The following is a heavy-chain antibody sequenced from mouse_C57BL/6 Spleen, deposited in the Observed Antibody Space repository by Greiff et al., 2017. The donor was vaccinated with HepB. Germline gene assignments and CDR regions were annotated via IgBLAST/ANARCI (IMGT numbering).Heavy chain of an antibody. D-gene: IGHD2-5*01. CDR2: IDPSDSYT. CDR1: GYTFTSYW. Sequence: QVQLQQPGAELVMPGASVKLSCKASGYTFTSYWMHWVKQRPGQGLEWIGEIDPSDSYTNYNQKFKGKSTLTVDKSSSTAYMQLSSLTSEDSAVYYCAMAYYSNHDYWGQGTTLTVSS. CDR3: AMAYYSNHDY. V-gene: IGHV1-69*01. J-gene: IGHJ2*01.